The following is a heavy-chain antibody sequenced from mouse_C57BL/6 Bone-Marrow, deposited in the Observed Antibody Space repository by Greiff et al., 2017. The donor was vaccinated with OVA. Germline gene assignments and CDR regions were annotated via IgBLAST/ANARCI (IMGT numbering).Heavy chain of an antibody. J-gene: IGHJ2*01. Sequence: VMLVESGAELARPGASVKLSCKASGYTFTSYGISWVKQRTGQGLEWIGEIYPRSGNTYYNEKFKGKATLTADKSSSTAYMELRSLTSEDSAVYFCARRIWTTVAFDYWGQGTTLTVSS. V-gene: IGHV1-81*01. CDR1: GYTFTSYG. CDR3: ARRIWTTVAFDY. CDR2: IYPRSGNT. D-gene: IGHD1-1*01.